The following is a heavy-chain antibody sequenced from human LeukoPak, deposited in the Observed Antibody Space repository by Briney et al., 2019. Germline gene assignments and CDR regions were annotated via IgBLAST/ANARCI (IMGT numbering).Heavy chain of an antibody. V-gene: IGHV4-38-2*01. D-gene: IGHD5-18*01. CDR1: GYSISSGYY. Sequence: SETLSLTCAVSGYSISSGYYWGWIRQPPGKGLEWIGSIYHSGSTYYNPSLKSRVTISVDTCKNQFSLKLRSVTAADTAVYYCARHAAMATYYFDYWGQGTLVTVSS. CDR2: IYHSGST. J-gene: IGHJ4*02. CDR3: ARHAAMATYYFDY.